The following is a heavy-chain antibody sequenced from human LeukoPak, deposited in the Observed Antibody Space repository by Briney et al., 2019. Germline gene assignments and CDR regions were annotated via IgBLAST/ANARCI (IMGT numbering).Heavy chain of an antibody. Sequence: GGSLRLSCAASGFTFSSYWMHWVRQAAGKGLVWVSRIGSDGSNTGYADSVKGRFTISRDNSKNTLYLQMNSLRAEDTAVYYCARDLETSYYDILTGYSHYYYYGMDVWGKGTTVTVSS. D-gene: IGHD3-9*01. CDR3: ARDLETSYYDILTGYSHYYYYGMDV. J-gene: IGHJ6*04. CDR2: IGSDGSNT. CDR1: GFTFSSYW. V-gene: IGHV3-74*01.